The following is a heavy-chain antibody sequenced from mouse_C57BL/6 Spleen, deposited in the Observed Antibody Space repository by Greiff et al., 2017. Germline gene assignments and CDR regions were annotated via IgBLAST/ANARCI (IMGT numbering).Heavy chain of an antibody. J-gene: IGHJ3*01. D-gene: IGHD1-1*02. CDR2: ISSGGCYI. V-gene: IGHV5-9-1*02. CDR1: GFTFSSYA. Sequence: EVMLVESGAGLVKPGGSLKLSCAASGFTFSSYAMSWVRQTPEKRLEWVAYISSGGCYIYYADTVKGRFTISRDNARNTLYLQMSSLKSEDTAMYYCTRDGAAAWFAYWGQGTLVTVSA. CDR3: TRDGAAAWFAY.